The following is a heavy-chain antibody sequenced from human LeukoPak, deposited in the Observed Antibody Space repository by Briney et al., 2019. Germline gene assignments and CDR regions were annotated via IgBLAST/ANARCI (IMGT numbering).Heavy chain of an antibody. CDR2: ILYDGSNK. J-gene: IGHJ6*02. D-gene: IGHD6-13*01. Sequence: GGALRLSFSAAGFTFSSYCLHWVRQAPGKGLEWGGGILYDGSNKYYADSVKGRFTISRDNSKNMLYLQMNSLRAEDTAVYYCARSSSSWTYYYYGMDVWGQGTTVTVSS. V-gene: IGHV3-33*01. CDR1: GFTFSSYC. CDR3: ARSSSSWTYYYYGMDV.